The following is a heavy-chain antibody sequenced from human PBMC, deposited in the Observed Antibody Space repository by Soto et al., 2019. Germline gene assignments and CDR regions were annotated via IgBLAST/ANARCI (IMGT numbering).Heavy chain of an antibody. V-gene: IGHV4-59*01. CDR1: GGSISSYY. CDR3: ARSSMILPQNDAFDI. CDR2: IYYSGST. J-gene: IGHJ3*02. Sequence: PSETLSLTCTVSGGSISSYYWSWIRQPPGKGLEWIGYIYYSGSTNYNPSPKSRVTISVDTSKNQFSLKLSSVTAADTAVYYCARSSMILPQNDAFDIWGQGTMVTVSS. D-gene: IGHD3-16*01.